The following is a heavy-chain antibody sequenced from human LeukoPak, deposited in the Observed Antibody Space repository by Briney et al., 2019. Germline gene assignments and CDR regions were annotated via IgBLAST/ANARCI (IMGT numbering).Heavy chain of an antibody. V-gene: IGHV1-2*06. Sequence: ASVKVSCKTSGYTFTDSYIDWVRHAPGQGLEWMGRITPNSGDPNYPQKFQGRVTMTRDTSISTAYMEMSSLTSDDAAVYYCARSARHCNNGVCFTDYHRDLWGKGTTVIVSS. CDR3: ARSARHCNNGVCFTDYHRDL. J-gene: IGHJ6*03. D-gene: IGHD2-8*01. CDR2: ITPNSGDP. CDR1: GYTFTDSY.